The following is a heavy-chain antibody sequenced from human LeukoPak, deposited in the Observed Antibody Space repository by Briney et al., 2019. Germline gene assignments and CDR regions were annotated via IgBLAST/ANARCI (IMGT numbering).Heavy chain of an antibody. Sequence: HPSETLSLTCTVSGGSISSSSYYWGWIRQAPGKGLEWVSVIYSGGSTYYADSVKGRFTISRDNSKNTLYLQMNSLRAEDTAVYYCASRDGYNLFDYWGQGTLVTVSS. CDR1: GGSISSSSYY. J-gene: IGHJ4*02. V-gene: IGHV3-53*01. CDR3: ASRDGYNLFDY. D-gene: IGHD5-24*01. CDR2: IYSGGST.